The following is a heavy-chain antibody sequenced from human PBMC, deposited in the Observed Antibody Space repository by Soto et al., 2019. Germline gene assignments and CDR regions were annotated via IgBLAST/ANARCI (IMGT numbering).Heavy chain of an antibody. Sequence: QVQLVESGGGVVQPGRSLRLSCAASGFTFSSYAMHWVRQAPGKGLEWVAVISYDGSNKYYADSVKGRFTISRDNSKNTLYLQMNSLRAEDTAVYYCARGPGMLWLQNAKPHFDYWGQGTLVTVS. V-gene: IGHV3-30-3*01. CDR2: ISYDGSNK. CDR1: GFTFSSYA. D-gene: IGHD2-8*01. CDR3: ARGPGMLWLQNAKPHFDY. J-gene: IGHJ4*02.